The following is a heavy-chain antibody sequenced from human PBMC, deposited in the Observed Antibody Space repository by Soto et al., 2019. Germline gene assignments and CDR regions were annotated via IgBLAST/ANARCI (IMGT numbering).Heavy chain of an antibody. CDR2: IYYRGST. CDR3: ARDSGAPRYYYGMDV. D-gene: IGHD3-10*01. V-gene: IGHV4-31*03. Sequence: KPSETLSLTCTVSGDSISSGSSYWTWIRQHPVKGLEWIGYIYYRGSTNYNPSLKSRSTISVDTSKNQFSLKLSSVTAADTAVYYCARDSGAPRYYYGMDVWGQGTTVTVSS. CDR1: GDSISSGSSY. J-gene: IGHJ6*02.